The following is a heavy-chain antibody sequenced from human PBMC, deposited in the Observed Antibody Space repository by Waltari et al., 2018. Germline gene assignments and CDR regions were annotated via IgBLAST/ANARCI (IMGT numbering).Heavy chain of an antibody. CDR1: GGSFSGYY. V-gene: IGHV3-21*01. J-gene: IGHJ6*03. CDR2: ISSSSSYI. Sequence: VQLQQWGAGLLKPSETLSLTCAVYGGSFSGYYWSWIRQPPGKGLEWVSSISSSSSYIYYADSVKGRFTISRDNAKNSLYLQMNSLRAEDTAVYYCARDRCYSYAYYYYMDVWGKGTTVTVSS. CDR3: ARDRCYSYAYYYYMDV. D-gene: IGHD5-18*01.